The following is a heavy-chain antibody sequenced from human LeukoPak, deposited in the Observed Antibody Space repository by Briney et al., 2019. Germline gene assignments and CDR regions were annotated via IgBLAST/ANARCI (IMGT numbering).Heavy chain of an antibody. CDR3: ARGHLKMPFDY. D-gene: IGHD2-2*01. CDR2: IYYSGSI. Sequence: PSETLSLTCAVYGGSFSGYYWSWIRQPPGKGLEWLGYIYYSGSINYNPSLKSRVTISVDTSKNQFSLRLSSVTAADTAVYYCARGHLKMPFDYWGQGTLVTVSS. CDR1: GGSFSGYY. V-gene: IGHV4-59*01. J-gene: IGHJ4*02.